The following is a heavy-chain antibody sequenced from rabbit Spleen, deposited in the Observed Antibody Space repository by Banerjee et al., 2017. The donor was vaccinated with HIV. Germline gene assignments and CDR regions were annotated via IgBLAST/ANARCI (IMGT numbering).Heavy chain of an antibody. CDR3: ARDSYAGSGAWNL. CDR1: GVSFSISSY. V-gene: IGHV1S40*01. D-gene: IGHD4-2*01. Sequence: QSLEESGGDLVKPGASLTLTCTASGVSFSISSYMCWVRQAPGKGLEWIACIEVGSSGFTYFATWAKGRFTISKTSSTTVTLQVTRLTAADTATYFCARDSYAGSGAWNLWGPGTLVTVS. J-gene: IGHJ4*01. CDR2: IEVGSSGFT.